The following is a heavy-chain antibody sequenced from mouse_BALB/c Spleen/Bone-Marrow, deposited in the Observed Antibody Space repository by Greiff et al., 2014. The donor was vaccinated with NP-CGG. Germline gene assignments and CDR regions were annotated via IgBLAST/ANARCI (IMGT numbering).Heavy chain of an antibody. CDR1: GFNIKDTY. D-gene: IGHD2-10*02. V-gene: IGHV14-3*02. CDR2: IDPANGNT. J-gene: IGHJ4*01. Sequence: VQLQQSGAELVKPGASVKLSCTASGFNIKDTYMHWVKQRPEQGLEWIGRIDPANGNTKYDPKFQGKATRTADTSSNTAYLQLSSLTSEDTAVYYCTRGYGNYALYYYAMDYWGQGTSVTVSS. CDR3: TRGYGNYALYYYAMDY.